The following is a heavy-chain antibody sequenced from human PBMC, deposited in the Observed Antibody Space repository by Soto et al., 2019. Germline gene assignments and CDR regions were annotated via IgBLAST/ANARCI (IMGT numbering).Heavy chain of an antibody. CDR2: ISSSGSTI. CDR1: GFTFSDYY. D-gene: IGHD6-13*01. Sequence: QVQLVESGGGLVKPGGSLRLSCAASGFTFSDYYMSWIRQAPGKGLEWVSYISSSGSTIYYADSVKGRFTISRDNAKNSLYLQMNSLRAEDTAVYCCARNRYSSTLYYYYMDVWGKGTTVTVSS. V-gene: IGHV3-11*01. CDR3: ARNRYSSTLYYYYMDV. J-gene: IGHJ6*03.